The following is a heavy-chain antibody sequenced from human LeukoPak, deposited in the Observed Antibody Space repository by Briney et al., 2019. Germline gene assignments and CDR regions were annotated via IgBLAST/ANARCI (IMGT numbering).Heavy chain of an antibody. J-gene: IGHJ4*02. V-gene: IGHV1-69*06. Sequence: SVKVSCKASGGTFSSYAINWVRQAPGQGLEWMGGIIPIFGTANYAQKFQGRVTITADTSTTTAYMELSSLRPDDTAVYYCARDYYYDSSGYSPFDFWGQGTLVTVSS. CDR1: GGTFSSYA. CDR2: IIPIFGTA. D-gene: IGHD3-22*01. CDR3: ARDYYYDSSGYSPFDF.